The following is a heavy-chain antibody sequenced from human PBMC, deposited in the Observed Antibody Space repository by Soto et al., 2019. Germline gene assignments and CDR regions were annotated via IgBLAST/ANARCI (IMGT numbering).Heavy chain of an antibody. J-gene: IGHJ6*02. V-gene: IGHV1-2*02. Sequence: ASVKVSCKASGYTFTGYYIHWVRQAPGQGLEWMGWINPNSGGTNYAQKLQGRVTMTTDTSTSTAYMELRSLRSDDTAVYYCARSRIGYYYYGMDVWGQGTTVTVS. CDR2: INPNSGGT. CDR3: ARSRIGYYYYGMDV. D-gene: IGHD2-15*01. CDR1: GYTFTGYY.